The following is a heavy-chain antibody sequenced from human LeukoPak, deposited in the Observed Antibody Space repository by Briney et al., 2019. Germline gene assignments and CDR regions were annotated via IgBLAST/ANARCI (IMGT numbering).Heavy chain of an antibody. D-gene: IGHD6-13*01. CDR2: ISYDGSNK. V-gene: IGHV3-30*18. CDR1: GSTFSSYG. Sequence: PARSLRLSCAASGSTFSSYGMHWVRQAPGKGLEWVAVISYDGSNKYYADSVKSRFTISSDNSKNTLYLQMNSLRAEDTAVYYCAKEITEGIFDYWGQGTLVTVSS. CDR3: AKEITEGIFDY. J-gene: IGHJ4*02.